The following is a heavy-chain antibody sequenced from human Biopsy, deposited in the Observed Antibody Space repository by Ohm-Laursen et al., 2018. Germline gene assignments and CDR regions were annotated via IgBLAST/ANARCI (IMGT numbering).Heavy chain of an antibody. V-gene: IGHV4-34*01. Sequence: TLSLTCAVNGESPSGYFWNWIRQPPGKGLEWIGEINQSGSTKYNPSLKRRATLSADSSNSQFSLRLTSVTAADTAAYYCARDRDRRGWFDPWGQGTLVTVSS. CDR3: ARDRDRRGWFDP. CDR2: INQSGST. D-gene: IGHD1-14*01. J-gene: IGHJ5*02. CDR1: GESPSGYF.